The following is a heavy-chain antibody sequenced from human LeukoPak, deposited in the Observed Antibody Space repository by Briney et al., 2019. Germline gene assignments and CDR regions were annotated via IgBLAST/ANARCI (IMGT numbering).Heavy chain of an antibody. CDR3: ARRWYDSSGYSRHFDY. D-gene: IGHD3-22*01. J-gene: IGHJ4*02. CDR1: GYSFTTYW. V-gene: IGHV5-51*01. CDR2: IYPGDSDT. Sequence: NPGESLKISCKGSGYSFTTYWIGWVRQMPGKGLEWMGNIYPGDSDTRYSPSFQGQVTISADKSITTAYLQWSSLRASDTAIYYCARRWYDSSGYSRHFDYWGQGTLVTVPS.